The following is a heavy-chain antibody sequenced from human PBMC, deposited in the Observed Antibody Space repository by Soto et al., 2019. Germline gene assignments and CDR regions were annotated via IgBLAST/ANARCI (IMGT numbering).Heavy chain of an antibody. CDR1: GFMFRRYW. Sequence: PGGSLRLSCAASGFMFRRYWMNWVRQAPGMGLEWVANINPDGSDKYYVDSVKGRFTISRDNVKNSLYLQMNSLRAEDTAVYYCPRGPVSDDWGQGTSVTVSS. V-gene: IGHV3-7*03. J-gene: IGHJ6*02. CDR3: PRGPVSDD. CDR2: INPDGSDK.